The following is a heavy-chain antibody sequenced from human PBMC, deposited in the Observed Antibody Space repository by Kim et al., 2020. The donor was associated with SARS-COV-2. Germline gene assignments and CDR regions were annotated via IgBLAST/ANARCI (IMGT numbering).Heavy chain of an antibody. CDR2: ISGSGGST. J-gene: IGHJ6*02. CDR3: AISRRSSSEYYYYGMDV. CDR1: GFTFNSYA. V-gene: IGHV3-23*01. D-gene: IGHD6-6*01. Sequence: GGSLRLSCAASGFTFNSYAMSWVRQAPGKGLEWVSAISGSGGSTYYADSVRGRFTISRDNTKNTLYLQMNSLRAEDTAVYYCAISRRSSSEYYYYGMDVWGQGTTATVSS.